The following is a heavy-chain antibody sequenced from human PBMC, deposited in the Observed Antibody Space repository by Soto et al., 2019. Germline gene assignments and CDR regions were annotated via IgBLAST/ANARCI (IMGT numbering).Heavy chain of an antibody. Sequence: QVQLVQSGAEVKKPGASVKVSCKASGYTFTSYYMHWVRQAPGQGLEWMGIINPSGGSTSYAQKFQGRVTMTRDTSTSTVYMELSSQRSEDTAVYYCARDRLWFGELLPFDYWGQGTLVTVSS. CDR2: INPSGGST. CDR1: GYTFTSYY. V-gene: IGHV1-46*01. D-gene: IGHD3-10*01. CDR3: ARDRLWFGELLPFDY. J-gene: IGHJ4*02.